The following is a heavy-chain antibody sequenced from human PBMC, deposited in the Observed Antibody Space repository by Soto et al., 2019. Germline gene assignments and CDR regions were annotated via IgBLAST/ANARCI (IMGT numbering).Heavy chain of an antibody. V-gene: IGHV1-8*02. J-gene: IGHJ6*02. CDR1: GYDFTAYD. D-gene: IGHD6-13*01. Sequence: ASVKVSCKASGYDFTAYDINWVRQASGQGLEWMGWMNPINGATGSARRFQGRVSMTRNTATGTAYLELTGLRSDDSAVYYCGRGPSPRAPAGGTPYYYAVDVWGQGTTVTGSS. CDR2: MNPINGAT. CDR3: GRGPSPRAPAGGTPYYYAVDV.